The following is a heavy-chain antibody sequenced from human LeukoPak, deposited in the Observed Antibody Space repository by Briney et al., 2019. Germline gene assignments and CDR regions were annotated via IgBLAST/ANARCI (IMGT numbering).Heavy chain of an antibody. D-gene: IGHD7-27*01. Sequence: ASVKVSCKASGYTFTSYDFNWVRQATGQRPEWMGWMSPNSGDTGYAQKFQDRVTMTRNTSISTAYMELSSLRSDDTAVYYCARGPPNWGYDYWGPGTXVTVSS. CDR2: MSPNSGDT. J-gene: IGHJ4*01. CDR3: ARGPPNWGYDY. V-gene: IGHV1-8*01. CDR1: GYTFTSYD.